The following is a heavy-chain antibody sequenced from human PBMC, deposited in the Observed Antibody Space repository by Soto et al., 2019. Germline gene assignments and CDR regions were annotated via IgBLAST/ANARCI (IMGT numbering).Heavy chain of an antibody. CDR3: AIGYSYGQPDY. CDR2: IIPIFGTA. J-gene: IGHJ4*02. D-gene: IGHD5-18*01. V-gene: IGHV1-69*13. CDR1: GGTFSSYA. Sequence: SVKVSCKASGGTFSSYAISWVRQAPGQGLERMGGIIPIFGTANYAQKFQGRVTITADESTSTAYMELSSLRSEDTAVYYCAIGYSYGQPDYWGQGTLVTVSS.